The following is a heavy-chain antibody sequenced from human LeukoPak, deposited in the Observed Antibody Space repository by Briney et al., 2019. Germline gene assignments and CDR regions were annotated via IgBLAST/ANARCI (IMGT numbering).Heavy chain of an antibody. CDR2: IIPIFGTA. D-gene: IGHD3-3*01. CDR3: ARDVGDDFWSGYPDYGMDV. V-gene: IGHV1-69*13. J-gene: IGHJ6*02. Sequence: ASVKVSCKASGGTFSSYAISWVRQAPGQGLEWMGGIIPIFGTANYAQKFQGRVTITADESTSTAYMELSSLRSEDTAVYYCARDVGDDFWSGYPDYGMDVWGQGTTVTVSS. CDR1: GGTFSSYA.